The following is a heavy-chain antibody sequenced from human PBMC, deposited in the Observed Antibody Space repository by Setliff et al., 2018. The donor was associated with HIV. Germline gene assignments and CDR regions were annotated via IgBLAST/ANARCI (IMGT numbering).Heavy chain of an antibody. Sequence: PSETLSLTCTVSGGSITSGDYHWSWIRQPPGKGLEWIGYIYYTGSTYYNPSLKSRLTISIDTSKNQFSLKLRSVTAADTAVYYCASETIRSGHPSEAGFDFWGQGALVTVSS. CDR3: ASETIRSGHPSEAGFDF. CDR2: IYYTGST. D-gene: IGHD6-19*01. CDR1: GGSITSGDYH. J-gene: IGHJ4*02. V-gene: IGHV4-30-4*08.